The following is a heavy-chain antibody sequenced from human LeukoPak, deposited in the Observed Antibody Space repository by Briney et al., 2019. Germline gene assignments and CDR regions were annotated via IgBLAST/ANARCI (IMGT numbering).Heavy chain of an antibody. CDR1: GGSIISYY. CDR3: ARVHPDGYSAY. Sequence: PSETLSLTCTVSGGSIISYYWSWIRQPPGKGLEWIGYIHYSGSTKYNPSLKSRVTISVETSNNHFSLKLSSVTAADTAVYFCARVHPDGYSAYWGQGILVTVSS. V-gene: IGHV4-59*01. CDR2: IHYSGST. D-gene: IGHD5-24*01. J-gene: IGHJ4*02.